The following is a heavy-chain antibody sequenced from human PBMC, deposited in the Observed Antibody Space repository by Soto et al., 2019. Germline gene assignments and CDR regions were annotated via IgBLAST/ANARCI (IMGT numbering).Heavy chain of an antibody. CDR2: ISAYNGNT. J-gene: IGHJ3*02. V-gene: IGHV1-18*01. CDR3: ARDGRIVVVVAVTDAFDI. D-gene: IGHD2-15*01. CDR1: GYTFTSYG. Sequence: QVQLVQSGAEVKKPGASVKVSCKASGYTFTSYGISWVRQAPGQGLEWMGWISAYNGNTNYAQKLQGRVTMTTDTSTSTAYMELRSLRSDDTAVYYCARDGRIVVVVAVTDAFDIWGQGTMVTVSS.